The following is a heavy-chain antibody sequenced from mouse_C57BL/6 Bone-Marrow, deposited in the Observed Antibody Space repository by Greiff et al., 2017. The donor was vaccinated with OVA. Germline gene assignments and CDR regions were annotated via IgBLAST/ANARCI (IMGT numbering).Heavy chain of an antibody. Sequence: QVQLQQSGAELARPGASVKLSCKASGYTFTSYGISWVKQRTGQGLEWIGEIYPRSGNTYYNEKFKGKATLTVDKSSGTAYMGLRRLTSEDSAVYVWARSGGNCDYAMDCGGQGTSVTVSA. V-gene: IGHV1-81*01. D-gene: IGHD2-1*01. J-gene: IGHJ4*01. CDR1: GYTFTSYG. CDR2: IYPRSGNT. CDR3: ARSGGNCDYAMDC.